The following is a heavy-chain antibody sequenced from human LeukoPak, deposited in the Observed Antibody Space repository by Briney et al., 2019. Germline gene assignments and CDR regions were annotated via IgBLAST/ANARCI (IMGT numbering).Heavy chain of an antibody. CDR2: IIPIFGIA. CDR1: GGTFSSYA. V-gene: IGHV1-69*04. D-gene: IGHD6-6*01. CDR3: ARDRYSSSSRYYYGMDV. J-gene: IGHJ6*02. Sequence: ASVKVSCKASGGTFSSYATSWVRQAPGQGLEWMGRIIPIFGIANYAQNFQGRVTITADKSTSTAFMELSSLRSEDTAVYFCARDRYSSSSRYYYGMDVWGQGTTVTVSS.